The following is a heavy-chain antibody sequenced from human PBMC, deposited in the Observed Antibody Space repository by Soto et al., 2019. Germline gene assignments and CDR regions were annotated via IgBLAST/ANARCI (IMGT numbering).Heavy chain of an antibody. CDR2: IHSGGIRL. V-gene: IGHV3-48*03. J-gene: IGHJ6*01. CDR1: GFTFNTYH. D-gene: IGHD4-17*01. Sequence: EVQLVESGGGLVQPGGSLILSCAASGFTFNTYHMNWVRQAPGKGLEWVSYIHSGGIRLYYTDPVKGRFTISRDKARNSLLLQMNSLGGEDTAVYYCARDGTTETTNSGYAMDVWGQGTTVTVSS. CDR3: ARDGTTETTNSGYAMDV.